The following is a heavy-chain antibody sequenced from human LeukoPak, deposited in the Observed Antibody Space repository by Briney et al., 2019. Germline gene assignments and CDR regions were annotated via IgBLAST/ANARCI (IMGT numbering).Heavy chain of an antibody. CDR3: ARDRHILTGYYNPDY. D-gene: IGHD3-9*01. J-gene: IGHJ4*02. V-gene: IGHV3-21*01. CDR2: ISSSSSYI. CDR1: GFTFSSYS. Sequence: GGSLRLSCAASGFTFSSYSMSWVRQAPGKGLEWVSSISSSSSYIYYADSVKGRFTISRDNAKNSLYLQMNSLRAEDTAVYYCARDRHILTGYYNPDYWGQGTLVTVSS.